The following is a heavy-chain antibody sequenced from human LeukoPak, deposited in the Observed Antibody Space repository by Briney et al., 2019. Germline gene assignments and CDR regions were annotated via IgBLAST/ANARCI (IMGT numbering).Heavy chain of an antibody. D-gene: IGHD2-21*02. CDR2: INPSGGST. CDR3: ARGRGDFGVPDAFDI. Sequence: GASVKVSCKASGYTFTSYYMHWVRQAPGQGLEWMGIINPSGGSTSYAQKFQGRVTMTRDTSTSTVYMELSSLRSEDTAVYYCARGRGDFGVPDAFDIWGQGTMVTVSS. V-gene: IGHV1-46*01. J-gene: IGHJ3*02. CDR1: GYTFTSYY.